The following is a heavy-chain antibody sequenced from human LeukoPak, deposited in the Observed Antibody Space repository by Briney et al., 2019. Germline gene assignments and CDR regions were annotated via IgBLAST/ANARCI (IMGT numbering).Heavy chain of an antibody. D-gene: IGHD6-13*01. CDR1: GYTFPSYA. CDR3: ARRYSSSWYAPFDY. J-gene: IGHJ4*02. Sequence: ASVKVSCKASGYTFPSYAMHWVRQAPGQRLEWMGWINAGNGNTKYSQKFQGRVTITRDTSASTAYMELSSLRSEDTAVYYCARRYSSSWYAPFDYWGQGTLVTVSS. CDR2: INAGNGNT. V-gene: IGHV1-3*01.